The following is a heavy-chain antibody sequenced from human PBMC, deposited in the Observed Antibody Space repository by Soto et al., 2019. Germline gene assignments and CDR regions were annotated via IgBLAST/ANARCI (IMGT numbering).Heavy chain of an antibody. D-gene: IGHD6-25*01. CDR2: IYYSGST. J-gene: IGHJ6*02. CDR3: ARESGGYDSSTRYGLDV. V-gene: IGHV4-31*03. CDR1: GGSIISVGHY. Sequence: PSETLSLTCTVSGGSIISVGHYWTCIRQRPWKGLEWIGYIYYSGSTDYNPSLKSRVTISVDRSKNQFSLNLSSVTAADTAIYYCARESGGYDSSTRYGLDVWGQGTTVTVS.